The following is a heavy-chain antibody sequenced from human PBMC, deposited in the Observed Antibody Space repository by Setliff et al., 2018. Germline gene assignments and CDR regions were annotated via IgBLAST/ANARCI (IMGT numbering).Heavy chain of an antibody. CDR1: GGSIRRDY. V-gene: IGHV4-59*01. D-gene: IGHD5-12*01. CDR2: VYYDGST. CDR3: ARYRRDGYNYCLDY. Sequence: PSETLSLTCTVSGGSIRRDYWSWIRQPPGEQLQWIGYVYYDGSTNYNPSLRSRVTMSIDTSNNQFSLWLNSVTAAETAVYYCARYRRDGYNYCLDYWGQGMLVTVSS. J-gene: IGHJ4*01.